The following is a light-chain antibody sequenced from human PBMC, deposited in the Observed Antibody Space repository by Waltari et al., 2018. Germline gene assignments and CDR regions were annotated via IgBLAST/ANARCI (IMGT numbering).Light chain of an antibody. Sequence: EIVLTQSPVTLSLSPGERATLSCRASQSVSRYLAWYQQKPGQAPRLLIYDTFSRASGIPAMFSGSGSGTDFTLTISSLEPEDFAVYYCLHRSNWPPLFTFGPGTKVDIK. CDR2: DTF. CDR3: LHRSNWPPLFT. V-gene: IGKV3-11*01. CDR1: QSVSRY. J-gene: IGKJ3*01.